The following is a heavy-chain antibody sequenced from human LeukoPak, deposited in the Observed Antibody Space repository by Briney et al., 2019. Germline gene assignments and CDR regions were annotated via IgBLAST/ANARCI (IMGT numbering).Heavy chain of an antibody. J-gene: IGHJ4*02. Sequence: GGSLRLSCAASGFTFSSYSMNWVRQAPGKGLEWVSAISGSGGSTYYADSVKGRFTISRDNSKNTLYLQMNSLRAEDTAVYYCAKDWAGYFDYWGQGTLVTVSS. V-gene: IGHV3-23*01. D-gene: IGHD6-19*01. CDR2: ISGSGGST. CDR3: AKDWAGYFDY. CDR1: GFTFSSYS.